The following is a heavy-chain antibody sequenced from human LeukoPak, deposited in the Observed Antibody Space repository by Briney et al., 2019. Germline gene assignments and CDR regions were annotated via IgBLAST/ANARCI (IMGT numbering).Heavy chain of an antibody. D-gene: IGHD5-18*01. CDR1: GYSFTSYW. Sequence: GGSLQISCQGSGYSFTSYWIGWVRQMPGKGLEWMGIIYPGDSDTRYSPSFQGQVTISADKSISTASLQWSSLKASDTAMYYCARQVDTAMADFDYWGQGTLVTVSS. CDR3: ARQVDTAMADFDY. V-gene: IGHV5-51*01. CDR2: IYPGDSDT. J-gene: IGHJ4*02.